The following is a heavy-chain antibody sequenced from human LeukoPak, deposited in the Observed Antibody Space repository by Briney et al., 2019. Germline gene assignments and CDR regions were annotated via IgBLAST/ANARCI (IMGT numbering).Heavy chain of an antibody. CDR3: ARARRDSLFDWLSPLSY. V-gene: IGHV4-39*07. Sequence: SETLSLTCTVSGGSISSSSYYWGWIRQPPGKGLEWIGCIYYSGSTYYDPSLKSRVTISVDTSKNQFSLKLSSVTAADTAVYYCARARRDSLFDWLSPLSYWGQGTLVTVSS. CDR1: GGSISSSSYY. CDR2: IYYSGST. D-gene: IGHD3-9*01. J-gene: IGHJ4*02.